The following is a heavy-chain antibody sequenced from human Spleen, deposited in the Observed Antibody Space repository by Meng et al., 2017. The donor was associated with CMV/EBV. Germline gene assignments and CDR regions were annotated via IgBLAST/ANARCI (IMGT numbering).Heavy chain of an antibody. CDR3: ARDLTAGGRGDWFDP. CDR2: IYYSEST. D-gene: IGHD6-19*01. Sequence: GGSVSSGDYYWRWLRQPPGKGLEWIGYIYYSESTNYHPYLKSRVTISVDTSKNQFSLKLNYVTAADTAVYYCARDLTAGGRGDWFDPWGQGTLVTVSS. V-gene: IGHV4-61*08. J-gene: IGHJ5*02. CDR1: GGSVSSGDYY.